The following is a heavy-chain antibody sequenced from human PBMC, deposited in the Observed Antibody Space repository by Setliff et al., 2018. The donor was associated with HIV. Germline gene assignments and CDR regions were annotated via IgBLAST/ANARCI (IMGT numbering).Heavy chain of an antibody. D-gene: IGHD3-10*01. V-gene: IGHV1-3*01. CDR2: INLVTTKT. CDR1: GYTFTQSHD. J-gene: IGHJ4*02. CDR3: ARGGSPWVRGVKEGYFDY. Sequence: GASVKVSCKTSGYTFTQSHDLHWVRQVPGQGPEWMGWINLVTTKTAYLQKFQGRVIITRDTSATTAYMELRSLRSEDTAVYYCARGGSPWVRGVKEGYFDYWGQGTLVTVSS.